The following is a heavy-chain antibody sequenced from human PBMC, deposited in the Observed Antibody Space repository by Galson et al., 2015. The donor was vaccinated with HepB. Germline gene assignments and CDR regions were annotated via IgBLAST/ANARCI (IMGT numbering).Heavy chain of an antibody. Sequence: SLRLSCAASGFTFSNAWMNWVRQAPGKGLEWVGRIKSKTDGGTTDYAAPVKGRFTISRDDSKNTLYLQMNSLKTEDTAVYYCTIIVVVPAAILEDAFDIWGQGTMVTVSS. CDR3: TIIVVVPAAILEDAFDI. J-gene: IGHJ3*02. D-gene: IGHD2-2*01. CDR2: IKSKTDGGTT. V-gene: IGHV3-15*07. CDR1: GFTFSNAW.